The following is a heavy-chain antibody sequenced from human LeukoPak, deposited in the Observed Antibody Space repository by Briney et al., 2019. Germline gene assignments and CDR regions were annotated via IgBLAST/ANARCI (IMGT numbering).Heavy chain of an antibody. D-gene: IGHD3-10*01. CDR1: GFIFSNYW. Sequence: GGSLRLSCAASGFIFSNYWMSWVRQAPGKGPEWVANIKQDGTKIYYVDSVKGRFTISRDNAKNSLFLQMSDLRAEDTAVYYCARGRPTYYYGSGLFDYWGQGTLVTVSS. CDR2: IKQDGTKI. J-gene: IGHJ4*02. CDR3: ARGRPTYYYGSGLFDY. V-gene: IGHV3-7*01.